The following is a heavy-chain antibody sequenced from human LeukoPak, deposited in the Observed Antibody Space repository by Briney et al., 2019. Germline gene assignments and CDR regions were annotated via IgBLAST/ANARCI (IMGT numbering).Heavy chain of an antibody. D-gene: IGHD2-15*01. CDR1: GFTFSSYS. CDR2: ISSSSSTI. CDR3: ARVVGRYGYGMDV. J-gene: IGHJ6*02. Sequence: GGSLRLSCAASGFTFSSYSMNWVRQAPGKGLEWVSYISSSSSTIYYADSVKGRFTISRDNAKNSLYLQMNSLRAEDTAVYYCARVVGRYGYGMDVWGQGTTVTVSS. V-gene: IGHV3-48*01.